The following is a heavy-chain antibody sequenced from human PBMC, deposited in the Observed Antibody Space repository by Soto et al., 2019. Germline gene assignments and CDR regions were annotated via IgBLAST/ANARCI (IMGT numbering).Heavy chain of an antibody. CDR2: VNPIGGHT. CDR1: GNTLTNYY. D-gene: IGHD2-21*02. J-gene: IGHJ4*01. CDR3: ALVGHVVVVTTPYDY. V-gene: IGHV1-46*01. Sequence: QVQLMQSGAEVKKPGASVKVSCKASGNTLTNYYIHWVRQAPGQGLEWMGTVNPIGGHTTYSQNFLGRVTITRDKTTSTLYMELTSLTSVDTAVYYVALVGHVVVVTTPYDYWGHGTIVPLSS.